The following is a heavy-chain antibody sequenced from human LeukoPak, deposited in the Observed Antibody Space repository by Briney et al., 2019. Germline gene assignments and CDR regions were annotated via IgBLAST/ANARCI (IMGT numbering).Heavy chain of an antibody. D-gene: IGHD3-22*01. CDR1: GFTFSSYG. Sequence: GGSLRLSCAASGFTFSSYGMHWVRQAPGKGLEWVAVIWYDGSNKYYADSVKGRFTISRDNSKNTLYLQMNSLRAEDTAVYYCARDAKYSYYYDSSGPRAPGYWGQGTLVTVSS. V-gene: IGHV3-33*01. CDR3: ARDAKYSYYYDSSGPRAPGY. J-gene: IGHJ4*02. CDR2: IWYDGSNK.